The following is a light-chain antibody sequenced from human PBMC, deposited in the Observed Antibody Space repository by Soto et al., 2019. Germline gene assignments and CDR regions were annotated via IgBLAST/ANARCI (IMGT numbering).Light chain of an antibody. Sequence: QSVLTQPPSVSGAPGQRVTISCTGSSSNIGAGYDVHWYQQLPGTAPKLLIYGNSNRPSGVPDRFSGSKPGTSASLAITGVQAEDEADYYCQSYDSSLSGSVFGGGTKLTVL. CDR3: QSYDSSLSGSV. V-gene: IGLV1-40*01. J-gene: IGLJ2*01. CDR2: GNS. CDR1: SSNIGAGYD.